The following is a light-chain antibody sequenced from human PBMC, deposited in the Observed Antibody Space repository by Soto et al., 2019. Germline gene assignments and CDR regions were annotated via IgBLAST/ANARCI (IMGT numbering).Light chain of an antibody. CDR1: QSVSSSF. V-gene: IGKV3-20*01. CDR2: GAS. J-gene: IGKJ1*01. Sequence: ESVLTQSPGTLSLSPGERATLSCRASQSVSSSFLAWYQLKPGQAPRLRIYGASSRATDIPDRFSGSGSGTDFTLTISRLEPEDFAVYYCQQYDSSPWTFGQGTKVEIK. CDR3: QQYDSSPWT.